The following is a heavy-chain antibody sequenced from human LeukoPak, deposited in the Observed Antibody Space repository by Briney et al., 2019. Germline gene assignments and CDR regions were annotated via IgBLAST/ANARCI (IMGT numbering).Heavy chain of an antibody. V-gene: IGHV7-4-1*02. CDR2: INTNTGNP. D-gene: IGHD3-22*01. CDR3: ASRQPAYLNYYDSSGSSPAFDI. J-gene: IGHJ3*02. Sequence: ASVKVSRKASGYTFTSYAMNWVRQAPGQGLEWMGWINTNTGNPTYAQGFTGRFVFSLDTSVSTAYLQISSLKAEDTAVYYCASRQPAYLNYYDSSGSSPAFDIWGQGTMVTVSS. CDR1: GYTFTSYA.